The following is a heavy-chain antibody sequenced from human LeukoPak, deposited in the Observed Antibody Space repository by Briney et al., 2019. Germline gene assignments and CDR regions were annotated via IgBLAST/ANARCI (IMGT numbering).Heavy chain of an antibody. D-gene: IGHD3-22*01. CDR3: SKGCRLFYYDSSGAFQH. Sequence: PGGSLRLSCAAYGFTFSSYGMHWVRQAPGKGLEWVADISYDGSNKYYADSVKGRFTISRDNKKKTLYLLMTSLRAQDTAVYYCSKGCRLFYYDSSGAFQHGGQGTLATVS. CDR1: GFTFSSYG. CDR2: ISYDGSNK. J-gene: IGHJ1*01. V-gene: IGHV3-30*18.